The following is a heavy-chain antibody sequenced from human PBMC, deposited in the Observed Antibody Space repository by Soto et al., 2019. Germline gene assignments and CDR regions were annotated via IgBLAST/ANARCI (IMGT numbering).Heavy chain of an antibody. D-gene: IGHD2-15*01. CDR3: ASRYCSGGSCYGNYYYGTDV. V-gene: IGHV1-69*13. CDR1: GGTCSSYA. Sequence: SVKVSCKASGGTCSSYAISWVRQAPGQGLEWMGGIIPIFGTANYAQKFQGRVTITADESTSTAYMELSSLSSEDTDVYYCASRYCSGGSCYGNYYYGTDVWGQGTTVTVSS. J-gene: IGHJ6*02. CDR2: IIPIFGTA.